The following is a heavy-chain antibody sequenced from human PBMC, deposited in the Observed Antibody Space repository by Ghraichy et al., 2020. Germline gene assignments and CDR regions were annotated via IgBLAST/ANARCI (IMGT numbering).Heavy chain of an antibody. J-gene: IGHJ5*02. CDR1: GFTFSIYE. D-gene: IGHD2-15*01. V-gene: IGHV3-48*03. CDR2: ISVSGSTM. CDR3: VREWDNCNSLDL. Sequence: GGSLRLSCAASGFTFSIYEVHWVRQAPGKGLEWISYISVSGSTMYYADSVRGRFTISRDNARNSLYLQMNSLRAEDTAVYYCVREWDNCNSLDLWGQGTLVTVSS.